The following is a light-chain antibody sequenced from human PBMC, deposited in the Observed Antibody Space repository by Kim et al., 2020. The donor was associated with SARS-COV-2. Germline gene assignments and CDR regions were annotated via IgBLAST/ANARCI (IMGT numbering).Light chain of an antibody. CDR3: QQYNNWPVYT. Sequence: VSPGERATLSCRASQSVSRNLAWYQQKPGQAPRLLIYGASTRATDIPARFSGSGSGTEFTLTISSLQSEDFAVYYCQQYNNWPVYTFGQGTKLEI. CDR2: GAS. CDR1: QSVSRN. J-gene: IGKJ2*01. V-gene: IGKV3-15*01.